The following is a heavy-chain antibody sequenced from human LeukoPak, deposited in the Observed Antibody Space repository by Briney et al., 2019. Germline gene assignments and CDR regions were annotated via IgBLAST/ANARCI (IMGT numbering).Heavy chain of an antibody. CDR2: IYHSGST. D-gene: IGHD2-2*02. J-gene: IGHJ5*02. Sequence: SETLSLTCAVSGYSISSGYYWGWIRQPPGKGLEWIGSIYHSGSTYYNPSLKSRVTISVGTSKNQFSLKLSSVTAADTAVYYCASATIVVVPAAIRGWFDPWGQGTLVTVSS. V-gene: IGHV4-38-2*01. CDR1: GYSISSGYY. CDR3: ASATIVVVPAAIRGWFDP.